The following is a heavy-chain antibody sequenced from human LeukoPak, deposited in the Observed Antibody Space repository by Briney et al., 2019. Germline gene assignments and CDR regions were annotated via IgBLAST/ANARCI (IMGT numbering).Heavy chain of an antibody. CDR1: GYTFTVYG. CDR2: ISTYNGNT. D-gene: IGHD7-27*01. V-gene: IGHV1-18*01. CDR3: ARDQWGRMVDY. J-gene: IGHJ4*02. Sequence: ASVKVSCKASGYTFTVYGISWVRQAPGQGLEWMGWISTYNGNTNYAQNLQGRVTMTTDTSTSTAYMELRSLRSDDTAVYYCARDQWGRMVDYWGQGTLVTVSS.